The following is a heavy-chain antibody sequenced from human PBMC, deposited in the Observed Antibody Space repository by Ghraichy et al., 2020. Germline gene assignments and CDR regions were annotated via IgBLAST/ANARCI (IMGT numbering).Heavy chain of an antibody. V-gene: IGHV3-23*01. CDR3: AKTGNYFAESPIDY. CDR1: GFTFSSYA. D-gene: IGHD2/OR15-2a*01. J-gene: IGHJ4*02. CDR2: ISGSGGST. Sequence: LSLTCAASGFTFSSYAMSWVRQAPGKGLEWVSAISGSGGSTYYADSVKGRFTISRDNSKNTLYLQMNSLRAEDTAVYYCAKTGNYFAESPIDYWGQGTLVTVSS.